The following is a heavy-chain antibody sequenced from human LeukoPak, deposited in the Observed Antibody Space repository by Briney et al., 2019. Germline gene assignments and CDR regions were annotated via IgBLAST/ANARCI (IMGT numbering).Heavy chain of an antibody. V-gene: IGHV1-46*01. Sequence: GASVKGSCKASGYTFTSYYMHWVRQAPGQGLDWMGIINPSGGSTSYAQKFQGRVTMTRDTSTSTVYMELSGLRSEAPAVSYCARAPGAPRLNWFAPWGQGTLVTASS. J-gene: IGHJ5*02. CDR2: INPSGGST. CDR3: ARAPGAPRLNWFAP. D-gene: IGHD7-27*01. CDR1: GYTFTSYY.